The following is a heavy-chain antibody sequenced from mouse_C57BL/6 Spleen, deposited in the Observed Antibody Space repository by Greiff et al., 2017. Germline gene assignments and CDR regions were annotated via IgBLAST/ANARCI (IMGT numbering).Heavy chain of an antibody. CDR3: ARKLGGYFDV. V-gene: IGHV1-69*01. CDR2: IDPSDSYT. D-gene: IGHD4-1*01. J-gene: IGHJ1*01. CDR1: GYTFTSYW. Sequence: QVHVKQPGAELVMPGASVKLSCKASGYTFTSYWMHWVKQRPGQGLEWIGEIDPSDSYTNYNQKFKGKSTLTVDKSSSTAYMQLSSLTSEDSAVYYCARKLGGYFDVWGSGTTVTVSS.